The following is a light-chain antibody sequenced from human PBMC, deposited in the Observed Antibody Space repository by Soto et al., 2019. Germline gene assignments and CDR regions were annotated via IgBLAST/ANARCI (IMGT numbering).Light chain of an antibody. J-gene: IGLJ1*01. V-gene: IGLV1-40*01. CDR3: QSYDSSLSGYV. Sequence: QTVVTQPPSVSGAPGQRVTISCTGSSSNIGAGYDVHWYQQLPGTAPKLLIYGNSNRPSGVPDRCSGSKSGTSASLAITGLQAADEADYYCQSYDSSLSGYVFGTGTKLTVL. CDR1: SSNIGAGYD. CDR2: GNS.